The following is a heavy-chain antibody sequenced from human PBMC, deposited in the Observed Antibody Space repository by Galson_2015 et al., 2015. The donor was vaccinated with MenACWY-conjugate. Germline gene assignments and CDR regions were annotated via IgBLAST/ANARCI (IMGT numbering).Heavy chain of an antibody. CDR2: IYPGDSDT. CDR3: ARHRDGYTNDY. Sequence: QSGAEVKKPGESLKISCKGSGYTFPTYWIAWVRQMPGKGLEWMGIIYPGDSDTRYRPSFQGLVTISADKSITTAYLQWSSLKASDTAIYYCARHRDGYTNDYWGQGTLVTVSS. D-gene: IGHD5-24*01. J-gene: IGHJ4*02. CDR1: GYTFPTYW. V-gene: IGHV5-51*01.